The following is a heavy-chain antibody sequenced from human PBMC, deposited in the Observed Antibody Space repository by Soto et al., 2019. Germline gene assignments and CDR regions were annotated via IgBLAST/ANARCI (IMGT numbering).Heavy chain of an antibody. Sequence: GGSLRLSCSASGYTFSTYSMNWVRQAPGKGLEWVSSISSSSYIYYADSVKGRFTISRDNAKNSLYLQMNSLRAEDTAVYYCARGGSGPFDYWGQGTLVTVSS. CDR2: ISSSSYI. CDR1: GYTFSTYS. CDR3: ARGGSGPFDY. J-gene: IGHJ4*02. D-gene: IGHD3-3*01. V-gene: IGHV3-21*01.